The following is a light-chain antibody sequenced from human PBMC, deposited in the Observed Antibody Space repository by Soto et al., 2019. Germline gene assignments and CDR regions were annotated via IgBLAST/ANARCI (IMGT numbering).Light chain of an antibody. CDR1: QSVDIS. CDR3: QQYGSSPGT. Sequence: EIVLTQSPATLSVSPGERVTLSCRASQSVDISLAWYQQKPGQAPRLLIYGASIRATDIPDRFSGSGSGTDFTLTITRLEPEDFAVYYCQQYGSSPGTFGQGTKVDIK. V-gene: IGKV3-20*01. CDR2: GAS. J-gene: IGKJ1*01.